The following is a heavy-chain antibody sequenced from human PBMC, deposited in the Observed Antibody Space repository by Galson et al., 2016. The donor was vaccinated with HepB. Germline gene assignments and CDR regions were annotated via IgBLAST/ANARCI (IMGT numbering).Heavy chain of an antibody. Sequence: SLRLSCAAPGFTFNNYTVHWVCQPPGKGLEWVAVFYYDGINKFYSDSVKGRFTISTDSSKSLLFLQMNSLRADDTAVYYCARGGPFCGGDCYNSWGQGILVTVSS. D-gene: IGHD2-21*02. J-gene: IGHJ4*02. V-gene: IGHV3-30-3*01. CDR1: GFTFNNYT. CDR3: ARGGPFCGGDCYNS. CDR2: FYYDGINK.